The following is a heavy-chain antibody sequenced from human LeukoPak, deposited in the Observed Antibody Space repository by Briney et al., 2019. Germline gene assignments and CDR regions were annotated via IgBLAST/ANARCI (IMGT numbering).Heavy chain of an antibody. CDR1: GFTFSDYY. Sequence: GGSLRLSCAASGFTFSDYYMHWIRQAPGKGLEWLSYISASSGTRYYADSVKGRFTISRDNAKNSLYLQMNSLRAEDTAVYYCARGLAANDWFDPWGQGTLVTVSS. CDR3: ARGLAANDWFDP. CDR2: ISASSGTR. J-gene: IGHJ5*02. V-gene: IGHV3-11*01. D-gene: IGHD2-15*01.